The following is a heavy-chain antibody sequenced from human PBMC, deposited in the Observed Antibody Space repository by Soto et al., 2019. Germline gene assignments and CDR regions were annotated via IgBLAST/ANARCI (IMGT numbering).Heavy chain of an antibody. Sequence: GESLKISCKGSGYSFTSYWISWVRQMPGKGLEWMGRIDPSDSYTNYSPSFQGHVTISADKSISTAYLQWSSLKASDTAMYYCASPAGRYYYYYGMDVWGQGTTVTVSS. CDR1: GYSFTSYW. J-gene: IGHJ6*02. CDR2: IDPSDSYT. CDR3: ASPAGRYYYYYGMDV. D-gene: IGHD3-10*01. V-gene: IGHV5-10-1*01.